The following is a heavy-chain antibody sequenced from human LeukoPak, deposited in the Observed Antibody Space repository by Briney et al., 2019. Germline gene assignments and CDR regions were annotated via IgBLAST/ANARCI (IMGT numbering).Heavy chain of an antibody. D-gene: IGHD3-9*01. Sequence: ASVKVSCKASGYTFTGYYMHWVRQAPGQGLEWMGWINPNSGGTNYAQKFQGRVTMTRDTSISTAYMELSRLRFDDTAVYYCARQIYDILTGYYNDEGDAFDIWGQGTMVTVSS. CDR2: INPNSGGT. CDR3: ARQIYDILTGYYNDEGDAFDI. V-gene: IGHV1-2*02. CDR1: GYTFTGYY. J-gene: IGHJ3*02.